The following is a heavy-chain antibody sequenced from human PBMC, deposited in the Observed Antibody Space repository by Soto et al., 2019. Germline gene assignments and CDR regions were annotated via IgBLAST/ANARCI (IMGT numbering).Heavy chain of an antibody. J-gene: IGHJ3*02. D-gene: IGHD2-21*01. Sequence: SETLSLTCTVSGASVSNYYWNWVRQPPGKGLEWIGYIHYTGDSKYNPSLKSRVTMSVDTSKNQFSLKMASVTAADTAVYYCARWGHPAVKAYDIWGQGAMVTVSS. CDR2: IHYTGDS. V-gene: IGHV4-59*02. CDR1: GASVSNYY. CDR3: ARWGHPAVKAYDI.